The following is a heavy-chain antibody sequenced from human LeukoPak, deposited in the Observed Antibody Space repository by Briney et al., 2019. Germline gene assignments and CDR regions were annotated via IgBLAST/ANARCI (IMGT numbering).Heavy chain of an antibody. CDR2: IKQDGSEK. CDR1: GFTFSSYW. D-gene: IGHD5-12*01. Sequence: PGGSLRLSCAASGFTFSSYWMSWVRQASGKGLEWVANIKQDGSEKYYVDSVKGRFTISRDNAKNSLYLQMNSLRAEDTAVYYCARDSGYSGYDYEDYWGQGTLVTVSS. CDR3: ARDSGYSGYDYEDY. J-gene: IGHJ4*02. V-gene: IGHV3-7*01.